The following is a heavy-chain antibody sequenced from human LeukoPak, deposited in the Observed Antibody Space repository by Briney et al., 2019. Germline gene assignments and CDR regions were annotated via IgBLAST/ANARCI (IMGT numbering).Heavy chain of an antibody. J-gene: IGHJ4*02. CDR1: GFTFSRFG. CDR3: ARDFSYGVKAAFEY. Sequence: PGGSLRLSCAASGFTFSRFGMDWVRQAPGKGLEWVAFLRYDGSDKEYAESVKGRFIISRDNSKNTLYVQMDSLRIEDTGVYFCARDFSYGVKAAFEYWGQGTLVTVSS. CDR2: LRYDGSDK. D-gene: IGHD3-10*01. V-gene: IGHV3-30*02.